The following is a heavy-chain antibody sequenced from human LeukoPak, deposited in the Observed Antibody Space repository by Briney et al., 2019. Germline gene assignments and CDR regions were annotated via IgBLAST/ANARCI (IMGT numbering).Heavy chain of an antibody. CDR2: ISGSGGSI. J-gene: IGHJ4*02. CDR1: GFTFSSYE. V-gene: IGHV3-48*03. Sequence: GGSLRLSCAASGFTFSSYEMNWVRQAPGKGLEWVSYISGSGGSIYYADSVRGRFTISRDNAKNSLFLQMNSLRAEDTAVYYCAGDFRRADFDYWGQGTLVTVSS. CDR3: AGDFRRADFDY.